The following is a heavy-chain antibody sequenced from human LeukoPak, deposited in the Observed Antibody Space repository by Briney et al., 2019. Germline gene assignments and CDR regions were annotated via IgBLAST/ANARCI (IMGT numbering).Heavy chain of an antibody. J-gene: IGHJ3*02. CDR3: ASRRDSSGYYPRNAFDI. CDR1: GGTFSSYA. Sequence: SVKVSCKASGGTFSSYAISWVRQAPGQGLEWMGGIIPIFGTANYAQKFQGRVTITADESTSTAYMELSSLRSEDTAVYYCASRRDSSGYYPRNAFDIWGQGTMVTVSS. D-gene: IGHD3-22*01. V-gene: IGHV1-69*13. CDR2: IIPIFGTA.